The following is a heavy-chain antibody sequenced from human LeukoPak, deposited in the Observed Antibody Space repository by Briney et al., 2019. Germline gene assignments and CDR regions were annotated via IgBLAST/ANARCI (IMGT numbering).Heavy chain of an antibody. D-gene: IGHD2-8*01. CDR1: GASISSPNYS. J-gene: IGHJ4*02. Sequence: SETLSLTCTVSGASISSPNYSWGWIRQAPGKGLEWIGSVYYSGSTYYSSSLKSRVTLSVDTSKKQFSLKLSSVTDADTAMYYCVRQSGEYCTNGICYLFDYWGQGILVTVSS. V-gene: IGHV4-39*01. CDR2: VYYSGST. CDR3: VRQSGEYCTNGICYLFDY.